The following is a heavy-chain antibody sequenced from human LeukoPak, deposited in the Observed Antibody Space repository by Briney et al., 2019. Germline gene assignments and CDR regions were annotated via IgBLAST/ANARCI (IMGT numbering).Heavy chain of an antibody. CDR3: AREDRSIWTYFDY. CDR2: INPSGGST. V-gene: IGHV1-46*01. D-gene: IGHD1-1*01. CDR1: GYTFTSYY. Sequence: GASVTVSFTASGYTFTSYYMHWVRQAPGQGLEWMGIINPSGGSTSYAQKFQGRVTMTRDTSTSTVYVELSSLRSEDTAVYYCAREDRSIWTYFDYWGQGTLVTVSS. J-gene: IGHJ4*02.